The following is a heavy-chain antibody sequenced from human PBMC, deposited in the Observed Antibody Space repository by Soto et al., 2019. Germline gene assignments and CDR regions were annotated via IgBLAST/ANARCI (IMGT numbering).Heavy chain of an antibody. D-gene: IGHD4-17*01. CDR2: ITGSGSIT. V-gene: IGHV3-23*01. CDR1: GFTFSRYA. Sequence: GSLRLSCAASGFTFSRYAMSWVRQAPGRGLDWVSGITGSGSITYYAASVKGRFTISRDHSKNTVYLQMNSLRAEDTALYYCAIESIRDYGDYVGPSVYFDYWGQGTLVTVSS. J-gene: IGHJ4*02. CDR3: AIESIRDYGDYVGPSVYFDY.